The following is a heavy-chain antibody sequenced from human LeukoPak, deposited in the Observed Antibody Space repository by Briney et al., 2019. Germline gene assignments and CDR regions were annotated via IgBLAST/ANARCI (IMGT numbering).Heavy chain of an antibody. CDR2: ISYDGSNQ. J-gene: IGHJ4*02. CDR3: AKGSFGDYEEVGDY. CDR1: GFTLSNYG. D-gene: IGHD4-17*01. V-gene: IGHV3-30*18. Sequence: GGSLRLSCSASGFTLSNYGMHWVRQAPGKGLEWVAVISYDGSNQYYADSVKGRFTISRDNSKNTLFLQMNGLRAEDTAVFYCAKGSFGDYEEVGDYWGQGTLVTVSS.